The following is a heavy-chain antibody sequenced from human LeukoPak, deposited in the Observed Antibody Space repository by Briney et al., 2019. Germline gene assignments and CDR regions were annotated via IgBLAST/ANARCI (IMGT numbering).Heavy chain of an antibody. Sequence: PSETLSLTCTVSGGSISSSSYYWGWIRQPPGKGLEWIGSIYYSGSTYYNPSLKNRVTISVDTSKNQFSLKLSSVTAADTTVYYCARHKGNDFWSGYTYYYYYMDVWGKGTTVTVSS. CDR1: GGSISSSSYY. CDR3: ARHKGNDFWSGYTYYYYYMDV. J-gene: IGHJ6*03. D-gene: IGHD3-3*01. V-gene: IGHV4-39*01. CDR2: IYYSGST.